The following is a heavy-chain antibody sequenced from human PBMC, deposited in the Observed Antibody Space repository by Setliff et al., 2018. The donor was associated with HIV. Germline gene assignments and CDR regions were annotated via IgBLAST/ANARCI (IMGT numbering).Heavy chain of an antibody. CDR3: ARGGVYYYDSSGWSMDY. Sequence: WASVKVSCKASGGTFSSYAISWVRQAPGQGLDWMGGIIPVFGTTNYAQKFQGRVTITADESTSTAYMELSSLRSEDTAVYYCARGGVYYYDSSGWSMDYWGHGTLVTVSS. J-gene: IGHJ4*01. CDR2: IIPVFGTT. V-gene: IGHV1-69*13. D-gene: IGHD3-22*01. CDR1: GGTFSSYA.